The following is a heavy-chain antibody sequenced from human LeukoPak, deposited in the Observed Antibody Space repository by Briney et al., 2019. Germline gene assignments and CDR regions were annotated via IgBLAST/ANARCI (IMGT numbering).Heavy chain of an antibody. CDR1: GGSISSSSYY. CDR2: IYYSGST. CDR3: ARTLFIALAGTGFAN. Sequence: SETLSLTCTVSGGSISSSSYYWGWIRQPPGKGLEWIGSIYYSGSTYYNPSLKSRVTISVDTSKNQFSLKLSSVTAADTAVYYCARTLFIALAGTGFANWGRGTLVTVSS. J-gene: IGHJ4*02. D-gene: IGHD6-19*01. V-gene: IGHV4-39*01.